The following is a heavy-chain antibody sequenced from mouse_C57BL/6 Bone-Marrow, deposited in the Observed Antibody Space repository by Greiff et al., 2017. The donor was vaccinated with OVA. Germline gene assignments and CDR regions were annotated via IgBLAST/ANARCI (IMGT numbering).Heavy chain of an antibody. Sequence: EVKVVESGAELVRPGASVKLSCTASGFNIKDDYMHWVKQRPEQGLEWIGWIDSENGDTEYASKFQGKATITADTSSNTAYLQLSSLTSEDTAVYYCTTVTTVPYYAMDYWGQGTSVTVSS. D-gene: IGHD1-1*01. CDR1: GFNIKDDY. CDR3: TTVTTVPYYAMDY. J-gene: IGHJ4*01. V-gene: IGHV14-4*01. CDR2: IDSENGDT.